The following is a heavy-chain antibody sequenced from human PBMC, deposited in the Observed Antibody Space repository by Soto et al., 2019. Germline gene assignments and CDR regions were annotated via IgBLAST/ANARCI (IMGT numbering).Heavy chain of an antibody. D-gene: IGHD1-26*01. Sequence: GSLRLSCVASGFAFSSYGMHWVRQAPGKGLEWVAIISYDRSNTYYADSVKGRFTISRDNSKNTLYLQMNSLRAEDTSVYYCAKEGGLSGSYYISSSYYFDYWGQGTLVTVSS. CDR3: AKEGGLSGSYYISSSYYFDY. J-gene: IGHJ4*02. V-gene: IGHV3-30*18. CDR1: GFAFSSYG. CDR2: ISYDRSNT.